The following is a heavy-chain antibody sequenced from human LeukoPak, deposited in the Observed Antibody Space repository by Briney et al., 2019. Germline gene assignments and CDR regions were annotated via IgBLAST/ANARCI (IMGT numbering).Heavy chain of an antibody. Sequence: RASVKVSCKASGYTFTGYYMHWVRQAPGQGLEWMGWINPNSGGTNYAQKFQGRVTMTRDTSISTAYMELSRLRSDDTAVYYCARDEDYGIFVNVDYWGQGTLVTVSS. D-gene: IGHD4-17*01. J-gene: IGHJ4*02. CDR1: GYTFTGYY. V-gene: IGHV1-2*02. CDR2: INPNSGGT. CDR3: ARDEDYGIFVNVDY.